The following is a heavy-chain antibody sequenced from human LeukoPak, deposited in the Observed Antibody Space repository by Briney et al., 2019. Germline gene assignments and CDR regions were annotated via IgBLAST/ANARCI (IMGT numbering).Heavy chain of an antibody. Sequence: GGSLRLSCAASGFTVSSNYMSWVRQAPGKGLEWVSVIYSGGSTYYADSVKGRFTISRDNSKNTLYLQMNSLRAEDTAVYYCARDLVSGSYEGDYWGQGTLVTVSS. CDR2: IYSGGST. J-gene: IGHJ4*02. CDR3: ARDLVSGSYEGDY. V-gene: IGHV3-66*01. CDR1: GFTVSSNY. D-gene: IGHD1-26*01.